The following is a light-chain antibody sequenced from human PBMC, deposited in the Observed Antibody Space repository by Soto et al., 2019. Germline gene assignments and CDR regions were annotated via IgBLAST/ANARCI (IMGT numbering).Light chain of an antibody. Sequence: EIVLTQSRATLSLSPGERATLSCRASQSVGSYLAWYQQKPGQAPRLLIYDASSRATGIPARCSGSGSGTDFTLTISSLEPEDFAVYYCQQRSNWSLTFGGGTKVDIK. CDR3: QQRSNWSLT. CDR1: QSVGSY. J-gene: IGKJ4*01. CDR2: DAS. V-gene: IGKV3-11*01.